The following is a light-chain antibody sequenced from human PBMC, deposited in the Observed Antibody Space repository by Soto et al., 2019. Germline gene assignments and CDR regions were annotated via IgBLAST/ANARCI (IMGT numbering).Light chain of an antibody. CDR2: GAS. CDR1: QSVSSN. CDR3: QQYNNWPWT. J-gene: IGKJ1*01. Sequence: EIVMSHSPSTLSVSPGERATLSCRASQSVSSNLAWYQQKPGQAPRLLIYGASTRATGIPARFSGSGSGTEFTLTISSLQSEDFAVYYCQQYNNWPWTFGQGTKVDFK. V-gene: IGKV3-15*01.